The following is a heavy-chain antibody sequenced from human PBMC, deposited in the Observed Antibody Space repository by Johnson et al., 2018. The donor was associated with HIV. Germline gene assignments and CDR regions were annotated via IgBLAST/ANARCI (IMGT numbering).Heavy chain of an antibody. CDR1: GFTFSRYA. D-gene: IGHD3-10*01. V-gene: IGHV3-30*09. J-gene: IGHJ3*02. Sequence: QVQLVESGGGVVRPGGSLRLSCAASGFTFSRYAMHWVRQAPGKGLEWVAVISYDGSNKYYADSVRGRFAISRDNAKNALYLQMTSLRAEDTAVYYCGRDSRALLWFGERGDVSDIWGQGTMVTVSS. CDR2: ISYDGSNK. CDR3: GRDSRALLWFGERGDVSDI.